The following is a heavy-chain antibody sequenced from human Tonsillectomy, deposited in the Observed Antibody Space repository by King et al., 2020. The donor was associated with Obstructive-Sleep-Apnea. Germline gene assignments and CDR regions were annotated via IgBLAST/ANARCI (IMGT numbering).Heavy chain of an antibody. CDR3: ARVTDDSSGYEY. CDR2: ISSSSSYI. V-gene: IGHV3-21*01. J-gene: IGHJ4*02. Sequence: VQLVESGGGLVNPGGSQRLSCAASGFTFSSYSMNWVRQAPGKGLEWVSSISSSSSYIYYADSVKGRFTISRDNAKNSVYLQMNSLRAEETAVYYCARVTDDSSGYEYWSQGTLVTVSS. D-gene: IGHD3-22*01. CDR1: GFTFSSYS.